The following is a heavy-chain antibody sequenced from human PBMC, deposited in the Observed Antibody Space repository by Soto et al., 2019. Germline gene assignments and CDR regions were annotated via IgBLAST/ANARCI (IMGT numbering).Heavy chain of an antibody. Sequence: SETLSLTCAVSGGSISSGGYSWSWIRQPPGKGLEWIGYIYHSGSTYYNPSLKSRVTISVDRSKNQFSLKLSSVTAADTAVYYCARAHYGDYGYGVDVWGQGPTVTVSS. CDR2: IYHSGST. V-gene: IGHV4-30-2*01. CDR1: GGSISSGGYS. D-gene: IGHD4-17*01. J-gene: IGHJ6*02. CDR3: ARAHYGDYGYGVDV.